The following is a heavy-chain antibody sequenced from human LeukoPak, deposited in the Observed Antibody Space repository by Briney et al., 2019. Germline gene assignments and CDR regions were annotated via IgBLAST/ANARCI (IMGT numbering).Heavy chain of an antibody. CDR1: GFTFSSCW. J-gene: IGHJ3*02. D-gene: IGHD5-24*01. CDR2: INSDGSST. V-gene: IGHV3-74*01. CDR3: ARGEMATIMDAFDI. Sequence: GGSLRLSRAASGFTFSSCWMHWVRQAPGKGLVWVSRINSDGSSTSYADSVKGRFTISRDNAKNTLYLQMNSLRAEDTAVYYCARGEMATIMDAFDIWGQGTMVTVSS.